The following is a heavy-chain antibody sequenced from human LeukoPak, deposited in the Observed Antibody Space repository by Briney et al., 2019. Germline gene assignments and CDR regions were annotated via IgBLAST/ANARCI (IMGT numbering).Heavy chain of an antibody. Sequence: GGSLRLSCAAPGFTFSSYWMHWVRQAPGKGLVWVSRINSDGSSTSYADSVKGRFTISRDNAKNTLYLQMNSLRAEDTAVYYCAKSCSSTSCYVGYYYYYMDVWGKGTTVTVSS. D-gene: IGHD2-2*01. CDR3: AKSCSSTSCYVGYYYYYMDV. J-gene: IGHJ6*03. CDR1: GFTFSSYW. CDR2: INSDGSST. V-gene: IGHV3-74*01.